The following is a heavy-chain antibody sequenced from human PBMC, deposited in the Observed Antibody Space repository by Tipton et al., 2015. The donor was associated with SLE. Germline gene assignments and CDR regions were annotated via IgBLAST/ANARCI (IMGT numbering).Heavy chain of an antibody. D-gene: IGHD4-17*01. CDR3: ARRITYGIPFDH. Sequence: QLVQSGGGVVQPGRSLRLSCAASGFTFSSYGMHWIRQPPGKGLEWIGRVYYSGSTYYNPSLKSRVTISVDTSKNQVSLQLVFVTAADTAVYYCARRITYGIPFDHWGQGILVTISS. CDR2: VYYSGST. V-gene: IGHV4-39*01. J-gene: IGHJ4*02. CDR1: GFTFSSYG.